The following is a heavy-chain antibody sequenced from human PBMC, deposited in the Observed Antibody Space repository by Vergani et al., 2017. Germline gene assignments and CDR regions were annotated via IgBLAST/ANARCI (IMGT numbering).Heavy chain of an antibody. Sequence: QITLKESGPTLVKPTQTLTLTCTFSGFSLSTSGVGVGWIRQPPGKALEWLALIYWNDDKRYSPSLKSRLTITKDTSKNQVVLTMTNMDPVDTATYYCAHRRWWLGTSNYYYYGRDVWGQGTTVTVSS. CDR3: AHRRWWLGTSNYYYYGRDV. V-gene: IGHV2-5*01. CDR1: GFSLSTSGVG. D-gene: IGHD2-15*01. CDR2: IYWNDDK. J-gene: IGHJ6*02.